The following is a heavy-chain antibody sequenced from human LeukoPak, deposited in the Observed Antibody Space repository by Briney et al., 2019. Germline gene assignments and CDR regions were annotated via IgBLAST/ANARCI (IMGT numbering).Heavy chain of an antibody. V-gene: IGHV3-7*01. D-gene: IGHD1-1*01. CDR2: IKQDGSEK. CDR1: SSYW. CDR3: AGTYTTLDNYFDY. J-gene: IGHJ4*02. Sequence: PGGSLRLSCAAFSSYWMTWVRQAPGKGLEWVANIKQDGSEKYYVDSVKGRFAISRDNAKNSLFLQMNNLRAEDTAVYYCAGTYTTLDNYFDYWGQGTLVTVSS.